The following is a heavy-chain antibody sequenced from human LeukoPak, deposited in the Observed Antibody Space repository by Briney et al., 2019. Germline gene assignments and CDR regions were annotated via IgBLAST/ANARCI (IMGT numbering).Heavy chain of an antibody. CDR2: IYYSGST. Sequence: SETLSLTCIVSGGSISSISSNNYHWGWIRQPPGKGLEWIGSIYYSGSTYYNPSLKSRVTISVDTSKNQFSLKLSSVTAADTAVYYCASTGVVVITTPHRSRGVLFDYWGQGTLVTVSS. V-gene: IGHV4-39*01. CDR3: ASTGVVVITTPHRSRGVLFDY. D-gene: IGHD3-22*01. CDR1: GGSISSISSNNYH. J-gene: IGHJ4*02.